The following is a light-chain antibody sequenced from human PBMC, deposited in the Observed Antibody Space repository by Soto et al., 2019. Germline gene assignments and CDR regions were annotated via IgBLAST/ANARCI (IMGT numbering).Light chain of an antibody. CDR1: ISNIGGNS. CDR3: GSWDSSLSAYV. CDR2: DDD. Sequence: SVRRPPPSVSAAPGQRFSISCSGSISNIGGNSVSWYQQLPGTATKLLIYDDDKRPPGIPDRFSGSKSGTSATLGITGFQTGDEADYYCGSWDSSLSAYVFGTGTTVTVL. V-gene: IGLV1-51*01. J-gene: IGLJ1*01.